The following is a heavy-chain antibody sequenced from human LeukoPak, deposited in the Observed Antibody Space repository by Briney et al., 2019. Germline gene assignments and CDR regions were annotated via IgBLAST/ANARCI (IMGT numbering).Heavy chain of an antibody. CDR2: IYYSGST. CDR1: GGSISSYY. CDR3: AREGDSYGAFDI. D-gene: IGHD5-18*01. Sequence: SETLSLTCTVSGGSISSYYWSWIRQPPGKGLEWIGYIYYSGSTNYNPSLKSRVTISVDTSKNQFSLKLSSVTAADTAVYYCAREGDSYGAFDIWGQETMVTVSS. J-gene: IGHJ3*02. V-gene: IGHV4-59*01.